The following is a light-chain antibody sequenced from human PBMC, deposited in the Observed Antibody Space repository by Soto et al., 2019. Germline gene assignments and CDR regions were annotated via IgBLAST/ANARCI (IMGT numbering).Light chain of an antibody. CDR1: QGISNY. J-gene: IGKJ3*01. Sequence: DIQRTQSPSSLSASVGDRVTITCRARQGISNYLAWYQQKPGKVPKLLIYAASTLQSGVPSRFSGSGSGTDFTLTISSLQPEDVATYYCQKYNSAPRTFGPGTKVDIK. V-gene: IGKV1-27*01. CDR2: AAS. CDR3: QKYNSAPRT.